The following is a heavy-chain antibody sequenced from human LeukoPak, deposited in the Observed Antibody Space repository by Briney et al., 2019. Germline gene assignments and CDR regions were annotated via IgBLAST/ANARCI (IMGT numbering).Heavy chain of an antibody. CDR3: AKVGPRRDGYNYDY. V-gene: IGHV3-30*02. J-gene: IGHJ4*02. D-gene: IGHD5-24*01. CDR1: GFTFSSYG. CDR2: IWYDGSNK. Sequence: GGSLRLSCAASGFTFSSYGMHWVRQAPGKGLEWVALIWYDGSNKYYADSVKGRFTISRDNSKNTLYLQMNSLRAEDTAVYYCAKVGPRRDGYNYDYWGQGTLVTVSS.